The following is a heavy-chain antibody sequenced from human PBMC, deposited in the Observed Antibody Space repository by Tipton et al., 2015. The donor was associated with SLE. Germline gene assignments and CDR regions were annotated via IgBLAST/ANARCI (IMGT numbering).Heavy chain of an antibody. V-gene: IGHV3-23*01. CDR1: GFTFRTYA. J-gene: IGHJ4*02. D-gene: IGHD2-21*01. Sequence: GSLRLSCAVSGFTFRTYAMSWVRQAPGKGLEWVSTISGGGGSTYYAQSLKGRFTISRDNSQNTLYLQMNSLGVEDTALYYCAKDRYCGGGTCLRSYFDYWGQGALVTVSS. CDR3: AKDRYCGGGTCLRSYFDY. CDR2: ISGGGGST.